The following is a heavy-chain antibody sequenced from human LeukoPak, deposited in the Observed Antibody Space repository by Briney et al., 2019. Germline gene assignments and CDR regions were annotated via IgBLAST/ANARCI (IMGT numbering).Heavy chain of an antibody. J-gene: IGHJ4*02. D-gene: IGHD5-18*01. CDR2: ISAYNGNT. CDR1: GYTFTSYG. CDR3: ARRYSYGPRDVCDY. V-gene: IGHV1-18*01. Sequence: GASVKVSCKASGYTFTSYGISWVRQAPGQGLEWMGWISAYNGNTNYAQKLQGRVTMTTDTSTSTAYMELSRLRSDDTAVYYCARRYSYGPRDVCDYWGQGTLVTVSS.